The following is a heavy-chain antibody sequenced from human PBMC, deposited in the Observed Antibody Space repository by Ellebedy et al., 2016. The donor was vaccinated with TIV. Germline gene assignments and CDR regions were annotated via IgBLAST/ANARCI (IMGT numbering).Heavy chain of an antibody. V-gene: IGHV1-2*02. D-gene: IGHD4-23*01. CDR2: INPNSGGT. Sequence: AASVKVSCKASGYTFTGYYMHWVLQAPGQGLEWMGWINPNSGGTNYAQKFQGRVTMTRDTSISTAYMELSRLRSDDTAVYYCARYPGLPLDGGNVRGGAFDIWGQGTMVTVSS. CDR3: ARYPGLPLDGGNVRGGAFDI. CDR1: GYTFTGYY. J-gene: IGHJ3*02.